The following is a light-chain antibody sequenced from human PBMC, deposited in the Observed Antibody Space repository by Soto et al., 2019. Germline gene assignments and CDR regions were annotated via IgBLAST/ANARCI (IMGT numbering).Light chain of an antibody. CDR2: DAS. J-gene: IGKJ1*01. CDR1: QSVSSSY. V-gene: IGKV3-20*01. Sequence: EIVLTQSPGTLSLSPGERATLSCRASQSVSSSYLAWYQQKPGQAPRLLIYDASNRATGIPARFSGSGSGTDFTLTISRLETEDFAVYYCQQYGSSPSWTFGQGTKVDIK. CDR3: QQYGSSPSWT.